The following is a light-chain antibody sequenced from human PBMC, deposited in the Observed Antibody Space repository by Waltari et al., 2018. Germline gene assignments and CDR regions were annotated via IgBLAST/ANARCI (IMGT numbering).Light chain of an antibody. J-gene: IGKJ3*01. V-gene: IGKV3-15*01. CDR1: QSVYGN. Sequence: DIVMTQSPATLSVSPGERATPSCRDSQSVYGNVAWYQQRPGQSPRLLMFGTSARDTGIPDRFTGSGSGTEYSLTISSLQSEDCAVYFCHQYTNWPFSFGPGTTLEI. CDR2: GTS. CDR3: HQYTNWPFS.